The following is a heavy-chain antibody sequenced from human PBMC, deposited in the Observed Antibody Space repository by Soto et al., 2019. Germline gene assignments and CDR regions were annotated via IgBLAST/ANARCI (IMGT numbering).Heavy chain of an antibody. J-gene: IGHJ5*02. CDR1: GYTFTSYA. Sequence: ASVKVSCKASGYTFTSYAMHWVRQAPGQRLEWMGWINAGNGNTKYSQKFQGRVTITTDTSASTAYMELSSLRSEDTAVDYCARHNSQWPDWFDPWGQGTPVAVSS. D-gene: IGHD1-1*01. V-gene: IGHV1-3*01. CDR2: INAGNGNT. CDR3: ARHNSQWPDWFDP.